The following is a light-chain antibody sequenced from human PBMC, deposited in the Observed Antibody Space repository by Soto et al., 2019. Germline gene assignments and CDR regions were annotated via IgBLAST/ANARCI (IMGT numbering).Light chain of an antibody. CDR1: ISDVGGYNY. CDR2: EVS. J-gene: IGLJ3*02. CDR3: SSYTSSSTHWV. V-gene: IGLV2-14*01. Sequence: QSALTQPASVSGSPGQSITISCTGTISDVGGYNYVSWYQQHPGKAPKLMIYEVSNRPSGVSNRFSGSKSGNTASLTISGLQAEDEADYYCSSYTSSSTHWVFGGGTQLTVL.